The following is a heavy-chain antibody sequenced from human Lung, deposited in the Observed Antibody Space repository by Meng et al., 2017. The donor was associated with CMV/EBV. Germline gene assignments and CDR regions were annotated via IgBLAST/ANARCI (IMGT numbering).Heavy chain of an antibody. J-gene: IGHJ4*02. V-gene: IGHV3-49*04. D-gene: IGHD7-27*01. Sequence: SCAASGFAFGDYAMSWVRQAPGKGLEWVSFIRSKSYGGTTLYAASVKGRFTISRDDSKGVAYLQMNSLRTEDTAVYYCTRTWLTGDTYYFDYWGQGTXVTVVS. CDR1: GFAFGDYA. CDR2: IRSKSYGGTT. CDR3: TRTWLTGDTYYFDY.